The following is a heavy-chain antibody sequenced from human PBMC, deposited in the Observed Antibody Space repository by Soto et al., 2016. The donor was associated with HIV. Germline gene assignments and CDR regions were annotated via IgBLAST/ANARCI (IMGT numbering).Heavy chain of an antibody. D-gene: IGHD5-12*01. J-gene: IGHJ4*02. CDR1: GFTVSNFY. V-gene: IGHV3-66*01. CDR3: ARDGLRSGRGFDY. CDR2: IYSGGTT. Sequence: EVLLVESGGGLVQPGGSLRLSCTASGFTVSNFYMSWVRQAPGKGLECVSVIYSGGTTYNADSVRGRFTISRDNSKNTLYLQMNTLRAEDTAVYYCARDGLRSGRGFDYWGQGTLVTVSS.